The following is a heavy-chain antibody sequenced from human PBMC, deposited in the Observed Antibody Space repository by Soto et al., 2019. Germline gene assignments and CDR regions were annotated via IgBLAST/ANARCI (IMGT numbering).Heavy chain of an antibody. J-gene: IGHJ3*02. CDR3: ARELEGGVFDI. V-gene: IGHV4-30-4*01. D-gene: IGHD2-8*02. CDR2: LSYTGST. CDR1: GGPVRDAYSY. Sequence: QVLLQESGPQLVNPSQPLSLTCTVSGGPVRDAYSYWTWIRQPPGKGLEWMGYLSYTGSTYYNPSLRNRASISVDDPSNHLSLRLSSVTAADTAVYYCARELEGGVFDIWGRGTLVTVSS.